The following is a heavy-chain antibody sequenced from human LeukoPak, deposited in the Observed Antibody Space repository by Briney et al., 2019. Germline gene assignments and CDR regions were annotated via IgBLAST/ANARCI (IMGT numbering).Heavy chain of an antibody. CDR2: IRGNGDTT. Sequence: GGSLRLSCAASGFTLSSYVMSWVRQAPGKGLEWVSGIRGNGDTTFYTDSVKGRFTVSRDSSKTTLYLQMTSLRAEDTAVYYCAQDGGRWGQGTLVTVSS. CDR1: GFTLSSYV. D-gene: IGHD3-16*01. V-gene: IGHV3-23*01. CDR3: AQDGGR. J-gene: IGHJ4*02.